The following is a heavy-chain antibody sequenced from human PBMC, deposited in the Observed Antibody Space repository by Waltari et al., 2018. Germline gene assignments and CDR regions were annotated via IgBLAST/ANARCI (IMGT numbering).Heavy chain of an antibody. CDR1: SHSLHSYY. Sequence: QVRLQQWVVAVLQSSSPLPLHSAIYSHSLHSYYSTWIRHFPGREPEWIGDINYSGSTNYNPSLKDRVTMSVDVSKNQCSLKMASLTAADTAMYYCARTYLYYGSGRSELDYWGRGTLVTVSS. CDR3: ARTYLYYGSGRSELDY. V-gene: IGHV4-34*02. J-gene: IGHJ4*02. D-gene: IGHD3-10*01. CDR2: INYSGST.